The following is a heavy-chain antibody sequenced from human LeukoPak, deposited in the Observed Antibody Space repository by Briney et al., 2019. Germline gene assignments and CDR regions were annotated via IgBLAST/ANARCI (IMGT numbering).Heavy chain of an antibody. Sequence: KPSETLSLTCTVSGGSISSYYWSWIRQPPGKGLEWIGYIYYSGSTNYNPSLKSRVTISVDTSKNQFSLKLSSVTAADTAVYYCARLSDYYDSSGYYGYFDYWGQGTLVTVSS. CDR3: ARLSDYYDSSGYYGYFDY. CDR2: IYYSGST. D-gene: IGHD3-22*01. J-gene: IGHJ4*02. V-gene: IGHV4-59*08. CDR1: GGSISSYY.